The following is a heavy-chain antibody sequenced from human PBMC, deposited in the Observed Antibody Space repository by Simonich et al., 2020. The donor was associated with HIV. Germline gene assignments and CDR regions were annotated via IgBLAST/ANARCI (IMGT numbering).Heavy chain of an antibody. D-gene: IGHD3-16*01. V-gene: IGHV4-31*02. CDR2: IYYSWNT. CDR3: ARGADYNYGYVGFDY. J-gene: IGHJ4*02. Sequence: QVQLQESGPGLVKPSQTLSLTCTVSGASARSGAYYWSWIRQHPGKGLEGIGNIYYSWNTYNNPSLKSRISISIDTSRNQFSLKLSSVTAADTAVYYCARGADYNYGYVGFDYWGQGTLVTVSS. CDR1: GASARSGAYY.